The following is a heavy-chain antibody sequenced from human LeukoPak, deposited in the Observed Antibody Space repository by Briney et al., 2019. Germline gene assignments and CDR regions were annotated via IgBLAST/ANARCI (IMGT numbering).Heavy chain of an antibody. J-gene: IGHJ6*02. CDR1: GGSISSYY. CDR2: IYYSGST. Sequence: SETLSLTCTVSGGSISSYYWSWIRRPPGKGLEWIGYIYYSGSTNYNPSLKSRVTISVDTSKNQFSLKLSSVTAADTAVYYCARDQVDYYYGMDVWGQGTTVTVSS. V-gene: IGHV4-59*01. CDR3: ARDQVDYYYGMDV.